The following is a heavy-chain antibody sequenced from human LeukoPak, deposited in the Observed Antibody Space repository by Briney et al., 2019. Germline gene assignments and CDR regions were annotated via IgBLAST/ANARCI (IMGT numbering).Heavy chain of an antibody. V-gene: IGHV5-51*01. CDR2: IYPGDSDT. D-gene: IGHD5-12*01. CDR1: GYSFTSYW. J-gene: IGHJ3*02. CDR3: ARSGYDSNDAFDI. Sequence: PGESLKISCKGSGYSFTSYWIGWVRQMPGKGLEWMGIIYPGDSDTRYSPSFQGQVTISADKSISTAYLQWSSLRSEDTAVYYCARSGYDSNDAFDIWGQGTMVTVSS.